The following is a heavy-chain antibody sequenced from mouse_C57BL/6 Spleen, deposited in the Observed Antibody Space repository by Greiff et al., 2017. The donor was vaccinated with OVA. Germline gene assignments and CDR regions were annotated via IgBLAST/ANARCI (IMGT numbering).Heavy chain of an antibody. V-gene: IGHV1-80*01. CDR1: GYAFSSYW. CDR3: ARPSTGTGYLDY. D-gene: IGHD4-1*02. Sequence: QVQLQQSGAELVKPGASVKISCKASGYAFSSYWMNWVKQRPGKGLEWIGQIYPGDGDTNYNGKFKGKATLTADKSSSTAYMQLSSLTSEDSAVYFCARPSTGTGYLDYWGQGTTLTVSS. CDR2: IYPGDGDT. J-gene: IGHJ2*01.